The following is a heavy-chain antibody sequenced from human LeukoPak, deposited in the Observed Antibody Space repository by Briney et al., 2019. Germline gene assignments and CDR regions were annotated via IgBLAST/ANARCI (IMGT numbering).Heavy chain of an antibody. CDR1: GFTFSSYW. D-gene: IGHD2/OR15-2a*01. V-gene: IGHV3-49*04. CDR2: IRSKTYGGTT. CDR3: TRGALRISPLDFDY. J-gene: IGHJ4*02. Sequence: GGSLRLSCAASGFTFSSYWMSWVRQAPGKGLEWVGFIRSKTYGGTTEYAASVKGRFTISRDDSKSIAYVQMNSLKIEDTAVYYCTRGALRISPLDFDYWGQGTLVTVSS.